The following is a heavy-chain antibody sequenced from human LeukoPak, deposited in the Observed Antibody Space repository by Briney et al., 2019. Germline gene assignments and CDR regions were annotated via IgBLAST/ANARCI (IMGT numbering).Heavy chain of an antibody. V-gene: IGHV3-23*01. CDR2: ISGSGGST. D-gene: IGHD6-6*01. CDR3: AKVTDSSSAGSDY. Sequence: PGGSLRLSCAASGFTFSSYSMSWVRQAPGKGLXXXSAISGSGGSTYYADSVKGRFTISRDNSKNTLYVQMNSLRAEDTAVYYCAKVTDSSSAGSDYWGQGTLVTVSS. CDR1: GFTFSSYS. J-gene: IGHJ4*02.